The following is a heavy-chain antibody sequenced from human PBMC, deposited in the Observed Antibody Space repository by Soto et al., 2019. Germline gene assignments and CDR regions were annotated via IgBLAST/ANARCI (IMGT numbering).Heavy chain of an antibody. J-gene: IGHJ6*02. CDR1: GFTFSSYA. Sequence: GGSLRLSCAASGFTFSSYAMSWVRQAPGKGLEWVSAISGSGGSTYYADSVKGRFTISRDNSKNTLYLQMNSLRAEDTAVYYCAKDLSGRAAAGTGGMDVWGQGTTVTVSS. CDR3: AKDLSGRAAAGTGGMDV. D-gene: IGHD6-13*01. V-gene: IGHV3-23*01. CDR2: ISGSGGST.